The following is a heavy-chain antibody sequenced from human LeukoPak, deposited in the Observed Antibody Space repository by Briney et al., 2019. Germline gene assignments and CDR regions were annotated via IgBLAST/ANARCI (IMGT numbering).Heavy chain of an antibody. V-gene: IGHV3-7*01. Sequence: GGSLRLSCAASGFTFDDYGMSWVRQAPGKGLEWVANIREDGGHTNYVDSVKGRFTISRDNAKNSLFLQMDGPRVDDTAVYFCARDGRGGHNDFWGQGTLITVSS. D-gene: IGHD4-23*01. CDR1: GFTFDDYG. CDR3: ARDGRGGHNDF. CDR2: IREDGGHT. J-gene: IGHJ4*02.